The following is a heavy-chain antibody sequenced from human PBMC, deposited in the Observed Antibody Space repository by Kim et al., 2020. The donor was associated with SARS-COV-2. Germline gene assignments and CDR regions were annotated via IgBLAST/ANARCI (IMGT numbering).Heavy chain of an antibody. D-gene: IGHD2-21*02. V-gene: IGHV3-33*05. CDR3: ARDLKYAGTQSYCGGDCPI. J-gene: IGHJ3*02. CDR1: GFTFSSYG. Sequence: GGSLRLSCAASGFTFSSYGMHWVRQAPGKGLEWVAVISYDGSNKYYADSVKGRFTISRDNSKNTLYLQMNSLRAEDTAVYYCARDLKYAGTQSYCGGDCPIWGQGTMVTVSS. CDR2: ISYDGSNK.